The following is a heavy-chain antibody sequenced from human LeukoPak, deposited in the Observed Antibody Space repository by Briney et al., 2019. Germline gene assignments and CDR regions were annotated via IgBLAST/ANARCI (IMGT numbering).Heavy chain of an antibody. CDR3: ARMDAVPPSYYFDY. Sequence: KPSETLSLTCTVSGGSISSSNHYWGWIRQPPGKGLEWIGHIYYSGSTYHNPSLKSRVAISVDTSRNQFSLKLSSVTVADKAVYHCARMDAVPPSYYFDYWGQGTLVAVSS. CDR1: GGSISSSNHY. V-gene: IGHV4-39*01. D-gene: IGHD5-18*01. J-gene: IGHJ4*02. CDR2: IYYSGST.